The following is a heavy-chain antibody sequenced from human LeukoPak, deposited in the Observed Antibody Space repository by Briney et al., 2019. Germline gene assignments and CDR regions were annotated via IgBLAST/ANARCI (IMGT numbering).Heavy chain of an antibody. CDR2: INPSSGGT. J-gene: IGHJ4*02. V-gene: IGHV1-2*02. D-gene: IGHD2-15*01. CDR1: GYTFTGYY. Sequence: ASVKVSCKASGYTFTGYYIHWVRQAPGQGLEWMGWINPSSGGTNTPQKFQGRVTMTRDTSISTAYMELSSLTSADTAVYYCARVGRCGGTCYEILDFDYWGQGTLVTVSS. CDR3: ARVGRCGGTCYEILDFDY.